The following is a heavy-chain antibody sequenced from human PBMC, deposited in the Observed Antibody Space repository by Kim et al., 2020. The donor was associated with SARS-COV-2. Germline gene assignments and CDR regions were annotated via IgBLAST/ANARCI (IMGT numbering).Heavy chain of an antibody. D-gene: IGHD7-27*01. J-gene: IGHJ4*02. CDR3: ARDCNWGIDV. V-gene: IGHV3-48*02. CDR2: I. Sequence: IDYADYVKSRFTNSRDYAKNSLDLQMSSLRDEDTAVYYCARDCNWGIDVWSQGTLVTVSS.